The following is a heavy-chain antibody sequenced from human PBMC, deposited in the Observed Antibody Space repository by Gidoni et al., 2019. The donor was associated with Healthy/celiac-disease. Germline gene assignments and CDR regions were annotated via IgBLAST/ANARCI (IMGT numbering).Heavy chain of an antibody. D-gene: IGHD3-22*01. CDR1: GFTFSNAW. J-gene: IGHJ4*02. Sequence: EVQLVESGGGLVKPGGSLRLSCAASGFTFSNAWMSWVRQAPGKGLEWVGRIKSKTDGGTTDYAAPVKGRFTISRDDSKNTLYLQMNSLKTEDTAVYYCTTEYYYDSSGYPTDYWGQGTLVTVSS. V-gene: IGHV3-15*01. CDR2: IKSKTDGGTT. CDR3: TTEYYYDSSGYPTDY.